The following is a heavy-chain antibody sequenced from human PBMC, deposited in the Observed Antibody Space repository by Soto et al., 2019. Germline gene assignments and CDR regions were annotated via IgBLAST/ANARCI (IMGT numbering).Heavy chain of an antibody. CDR2: FDPEDGET. CDR1: GYTLTELS. Sequence: ASVKVSCKVSGYTLTELSMHWVRQAPGKGLEWMGGFDPEDGETIYAQKFQGRVTMTEDTSTDTAYMELSSLRSEDTAVYYCATVRWSGYSPNRKDFCDYWGQGTLVTVSS. J-gene: IGHJ4*02. CDR3: ATVRWSGYSPNRKDFCDY. V-gene: IGHV1-24*01. D-gene: IGHD3-3*01.